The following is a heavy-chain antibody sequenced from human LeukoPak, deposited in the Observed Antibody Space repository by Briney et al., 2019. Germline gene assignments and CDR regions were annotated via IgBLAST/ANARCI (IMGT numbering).Heavy chain of an antibody. Sequence: GASVKVSCKASGYTFTSYDINWVRQATGQGLEWMGWMNPNSGNTGYAQKFQGRVTMTRNTSISTAYMELSSLRSEDTAVYYCARGGYSYGPTFTKWSYGMDVWGQGTTVTVSS. J-gene: IGHJ6*02. CDR2: MNPNSGNT. CDR3: ARGGYSYGPTFTKWSYGMDV. CDR1: GYTFTSYD. D-gene: IGHD5-18*01. V-gene: IGHV1-8*01.